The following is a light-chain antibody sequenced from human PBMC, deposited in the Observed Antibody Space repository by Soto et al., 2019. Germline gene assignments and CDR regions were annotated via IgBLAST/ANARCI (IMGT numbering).Light chain of an antibody. J-gene: IGLJ3*02. V-gene: IGLV1-47*01. Sequence: QSVLTQPPSASGTPGQRVTISCSGINSNSGSNYVHWYQQFPGTAPKLLIYRNTQRPSGFPDRFSGSKSGISASLAISGIRYEDEADYYCAAWDGSMNGVVFGGGTKLTV. CDR1: NSNSGSNY. CDR3: AAWDGSMNGVV. CDR2: RNT.